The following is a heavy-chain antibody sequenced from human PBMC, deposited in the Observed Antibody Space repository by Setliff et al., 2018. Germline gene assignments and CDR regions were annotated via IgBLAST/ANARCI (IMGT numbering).Heavy chain of an antibody. Sequence: GGSLRLSCSGSGFNFSNYEINWVRQAPGKGLEWVSSISGSGRYIYYADSVKGRFTISRDNAKNSRFLHMNSLTSEDTAVYYCVRGLEEAYLSYDVFDIWGQGTMVTVSS. CDR2: ISGSGRYI. J-gene: IGHJ3*02. D-gene: IGHD3-16*01. V-gene: IGHV3-21*06. CDR1: GFNFSNYE. CDR3: VRGLEEAYLSYDVFDI.